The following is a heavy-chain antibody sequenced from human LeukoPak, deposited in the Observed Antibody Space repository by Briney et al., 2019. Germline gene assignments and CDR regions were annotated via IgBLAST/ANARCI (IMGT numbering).Heavy chain of an antibody. D-gene: IGHD4-17*01. CDR1: GGSISSSSYY. CDR2: IYYSGST. J-gene: IGHJ5*02. V-gene: IGHV4-39*07. Sequence: SETLSLTCTVSGGSISSSSYYWGWIRQPPGKGLEWIGSIYYSGSTYYNPSLKSRVTISVDTSKNQFSLKLRSVTAADTAVYYCARDKGDYGDYYWFDPWGQGTLVTVSS. CDR3: ARDKGDYGDYYWFDP.